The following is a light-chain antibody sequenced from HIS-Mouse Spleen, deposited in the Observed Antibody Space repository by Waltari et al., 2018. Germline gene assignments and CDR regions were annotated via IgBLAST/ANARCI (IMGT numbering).Light chain of an antibody. J-gene: IGLJ2*01. Sequence: SYELTQPPLVSVSPGQTARITCSGDALPKKYAYWYQQKSGQAPVLVSYEDSKRPSGIPERFSGSSSGTMATLTISGAQVEDEADYYCYSTDSSGNHRVFGGGTKLTVL. CDR1: ALPKKY. CDR3: YSTDSSGNHRV. V-gene: IGLV3-10*01. CDR2: EDS.